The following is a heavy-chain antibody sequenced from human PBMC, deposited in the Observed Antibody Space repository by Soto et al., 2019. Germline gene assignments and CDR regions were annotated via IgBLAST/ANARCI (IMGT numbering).Heavy chain of an antibody. CDR1: GYTFTSYG. J-gene: IGHJ6*02. CDR3: AREGDYDILTGYYIIHYYYGMDV. V-gene: IGHV1-18*01. Sequence: QVQLVQSGAEVKKPGASVKVSCKASGYTFTSYGISWVRQAPGQGLEWVGWISAYNGNTNYAQKLQGRVTMTTDTSTRTAYMELRSLRSDDTAVYYCAREGDYDILTGYYIIHYYYGMDVWGQGTTVTVSS. CDR2: ISAYNGNT. D-gene: IGHD3-9*01.